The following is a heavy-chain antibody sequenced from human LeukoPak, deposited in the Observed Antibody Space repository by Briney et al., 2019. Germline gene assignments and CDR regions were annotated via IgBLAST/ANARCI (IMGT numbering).Heavy chain of an antibody. V-gene: IGHV3-23*01. CDR1: GFTFSSYA. CDR2: ISGSGGST. CDR3: AKESAIVVVITTWEDY. Sequence: GGSLRLSCAASGFTFSSYAMSWVRQAPGKGLEWVSAISGSGGSTYYADSVKGRFTISRDNSKNTLYLQMNSLRVEDTAVYYCAKESAIVVVITTWEDYWGQGTLVTVSS. J-gene: IGHJ4*02. D-gene: IGHD3-22*01.